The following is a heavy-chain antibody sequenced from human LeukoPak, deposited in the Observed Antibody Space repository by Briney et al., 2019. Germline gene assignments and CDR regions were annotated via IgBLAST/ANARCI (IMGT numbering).Heavy chain of an antibody. Sequence: SQTLSLTCTVSGGSISSGGYYWSWIRQPPGKGLEWIGYIYHSGSTYYNPSLKSRVTISVDRSKNQFSLKLSSVTAADTAVYYCARDRGSTSWDNWFDPWGQGTLVTVSS. J-gene: IGHJ5*02. CDR2: IYHSGST. CDR1: GGSISSGGYY. D-gene: IGHD2-2*01. V-gene: IGHV4-30-2*01. CDR3: ARDRGSTSWDNWFDP.